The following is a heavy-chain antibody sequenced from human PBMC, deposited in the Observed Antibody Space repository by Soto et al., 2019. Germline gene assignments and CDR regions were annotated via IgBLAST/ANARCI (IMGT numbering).Heavy chain of an antibody. Sequence: EVQLVESGGGLVQPGGSLRLSCAASGFTVSSKYMSWVRQAPGKGLEWVSLIQSGGPTYYADSVKGRFTISRDTSENTVHLQMDSLRAEDTAVYYWARDDVPCDGVRCYGVPLDVWGQGTTVTVSS. V-gene: IGHV3-66*01. CDR2: IQSGGPT. J-gene: IGHJ6*02. D-gene: IGHD2-15*01. CDR1: GFTVSSKY. CDR3: ARDDVPCDGVRCYGVPLDV.